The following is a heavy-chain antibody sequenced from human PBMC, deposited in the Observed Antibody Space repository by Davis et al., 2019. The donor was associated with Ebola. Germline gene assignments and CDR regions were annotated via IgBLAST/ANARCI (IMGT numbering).Heavy chain of an antibody. CDR3: AKSPGIAAAGTDYYYGMDV. Sequence: GSLRLSCAASGFTFSSYWMSWIRQPPGKGLEWIGEINHSGSTNYNPSLKSRVTISVDTSKNQFSLKLSSVTAADTAVYYCAKSPGIAAAGTDYYYGMDVWGQGTTVTVSS. CDR2: INHSGST. CDR1: GFTFSSYW. D-gene: IGHD6-13*01. V-gene: IGHV4-34*08. J-gene: IGHJ6*02.